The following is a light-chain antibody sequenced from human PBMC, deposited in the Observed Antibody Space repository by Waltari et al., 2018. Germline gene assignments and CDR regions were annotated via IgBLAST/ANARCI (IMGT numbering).Light chain of an antibody. CDR2: DVT. V-gene: IGLV2-14*03. CDR3: SSYTSSGTRV. Sequence: QPPLTQPASVSGSVGQSITISCTGTSDDIGTYNFVSWYQQYPGKAPKLIMYDVTDRPSGISHRFSGSKSGNTASLIISGLQDEDEADYHCSSYTSSGTRVFGTGTTVTVL. CDR1: SDDIGTYNF. J-gene: IGLJ1*01.